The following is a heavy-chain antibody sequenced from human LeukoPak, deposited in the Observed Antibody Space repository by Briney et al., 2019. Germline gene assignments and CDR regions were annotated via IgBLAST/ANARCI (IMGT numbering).Heavy chain of an antibody. CDR1: GGTFSSYA. CDR3: ARDQWSYYDSQPQRNAAFDI. CDR2: IIPIFGIA. V-gene: IGHV1-69*04. D-gene: IGHD3-22*01. J-gene: IGHJ3*02. Sequence: SVKVSCKASGGTFSSYAISWVRQAPGQGLEWMGRIIPIFGIANYAQKFQGRVTITADKSTSTAHMELSSLRSEDTAVYYCARDQWSYYDSQPQRNAAFDIWGQGTMVTVSS.